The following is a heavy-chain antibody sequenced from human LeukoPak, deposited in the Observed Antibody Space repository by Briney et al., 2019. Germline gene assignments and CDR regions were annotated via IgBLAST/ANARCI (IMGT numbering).Heavy chain of an antibody. CDR1: EYTFTSYD. Sequence: ASVKVSCKASEYTFTSYDINWVRQATGQGLEWMGWMNPNSGNTGYAQKFQGRVTMTRNTSISTAYMELSSLRSEDTAVYYCARGLYSSSSVDVWGKGTTVTVSS. CDR2: MNPNSGNT. J-gene: IGHJ6*04. V-gene: IGHV1-8*01. CDR3: ARGLYSSSSVDV. D-gene: IGHD6-6*01.